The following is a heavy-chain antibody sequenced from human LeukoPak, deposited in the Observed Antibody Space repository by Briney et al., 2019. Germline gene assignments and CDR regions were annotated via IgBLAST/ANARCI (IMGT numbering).Heavy chain of an antibody. CDR2: IYYSWST. CDR1: GGSISSGDYY. Sequence: SETLSLTCTVSGGSISSGDYYWSWIRQPPGKGLEWIGYIYYSWSTYYNPSLKRRVTISVDTSKNQFSLKRSSVTAADTAVYYCARVWTIPGGMDVWGQGTTVTVSS. D-gene: IGHD3/OR15-3a*01. V-gene: IGHV4-30-4*01. J-gene: IGHJ6*02. CDR3: ARVWTIPGGMDV.